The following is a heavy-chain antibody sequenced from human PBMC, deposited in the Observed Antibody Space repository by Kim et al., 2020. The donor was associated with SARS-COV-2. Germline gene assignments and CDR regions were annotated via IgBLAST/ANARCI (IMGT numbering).Heavy chain of an antibody. V-gene: IGHV1-46*01. Sequence: ASVKVSCKASGYTFTSYYMHWVRQAPGQGLEWMGIINPSGGSTSYAQKFQGRVTMTRDTSTSTVYMELSSLRSEDTAVYYCARSGPYYDILTGSGGWFDPWGQGTLVTVSS. CDR1: GYTFTSYY. D-gene: IGHD3-9*01. CDR3: ARSGPYYDILTGSGGWFDP. J-gene: IGHJ5*02. CDR2: INPSGGST.